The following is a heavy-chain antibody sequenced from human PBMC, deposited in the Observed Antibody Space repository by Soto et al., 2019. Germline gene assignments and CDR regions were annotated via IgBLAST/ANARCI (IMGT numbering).Heavy chain of an antibody. CDR3: ARPARLLWFSKNYYMDV. V-gene: IGHV1-8*01. D-gene: IGHD3-10*01. Sequence: ASVKVSCKASGYTFTSYDINWVRQATGQGLEWMGWMNPNSGNTGYAQKFQGRVTMTRNTSISTAYMELSSLRSEDTAVYYCARPARLLWFSKNYYMDVWGKGTTVTVSS. J-gene: IGHJ6*03. CDR2: MNPNSGNT. CDR1: GYTFTSYD.